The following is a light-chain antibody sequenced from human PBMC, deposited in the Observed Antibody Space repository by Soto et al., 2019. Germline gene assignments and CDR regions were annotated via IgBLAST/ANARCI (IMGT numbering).Light chain of an antibody. Sequence: QSVLTQPRSVSGSPGQSVTISCAGTNSDVGGYNYVSWYQQHSGKAPKLMIYDVTKRPSGVPDRFSGSKSGNTASLTISGLQADDEADYYCCSYAGNYIYVFGNGTKLTVL. CDR1: NSDVGGYNY. CDR2: DVT. J-gene: IGLJ1*01. CDR3: CSYAGNYIYV. V-gene: IGLV2-11*01.